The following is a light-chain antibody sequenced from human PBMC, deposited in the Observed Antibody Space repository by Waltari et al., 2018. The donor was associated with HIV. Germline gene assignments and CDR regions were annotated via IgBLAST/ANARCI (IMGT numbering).Light chain of an antibody. Sequence: SYELTQPPSVSVSPGQTARITCSGDALPKQYANCYQPKPGQAPVLVIYKDSERPSGIPERFSGSSSGTTVTLTISGVQAEDEADYYCQSADSSGTYVVFGGGTKLTVL. CDR1: ALPKQY. V-gene: IGLV3-25*03. CDR3: QSADSSGTYVV. CDR2: KDS. J-gene: IGLJ2*01.